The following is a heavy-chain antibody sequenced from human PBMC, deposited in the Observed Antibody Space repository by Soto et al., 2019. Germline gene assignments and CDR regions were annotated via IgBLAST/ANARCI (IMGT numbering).Heavy chain of an antibody. D-gene: IGHD2-8*01. J-gene: IGHJ6*02. CDR2: ISGYNGDT. V-gene: IGHV1-18*01. Sequence: ASVKVSCKASGYTFTRYGISWVRQAPGQGLEWMGWISGYNGDTKYAQEFQGRVTMTVDTSTTTAYMELRSLTSDDRAVYYCAKNGQPPYYYYGMDVWGQGTTVTVSS. CDR3: AKNGQPPYYYYGMDV. CDR1: GYTFTRYG.